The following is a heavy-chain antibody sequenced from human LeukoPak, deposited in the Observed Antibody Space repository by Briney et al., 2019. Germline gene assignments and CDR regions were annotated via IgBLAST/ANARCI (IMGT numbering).Heavy chain of an antibody. Sequence: SETLSLTCGVYGGSFSGLYWNWVRQPPGKGLEWIGEMHHSGSRNYNPSLKSRVTISVDSSKNQFSLKLTSVTAADTAVYYCVTSPADSSGYYSEGYFDVWGRGSLVIVSS. D-gene: IGHD3-22*01. CDR1: GGSFSGLY. V-gene: IGHV4-34*01. CDR3: VTSPADSSGYYSEGYFDV. CDR2: MHHSGSR. J-gene: IGHJ2*01.